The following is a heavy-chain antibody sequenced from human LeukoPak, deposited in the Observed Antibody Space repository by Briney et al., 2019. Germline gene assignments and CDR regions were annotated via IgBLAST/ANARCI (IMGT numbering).Heavy chain of an antibody. CDR1: GGTFSSYA. V-gene: IGHV1-69*13. J-gene: IGHJ4*02. CDR3: ASRDGYNFNYFDY. D-gene: IGHD5-24*01. CDR2: IIPIFGTA. Sequence: GASVKVSCKASGGTFSSYAISWVRQAPGQGLEWMGGIIPIFGTANYAQKFQGRVTITADESTSTAYMELSSLRSEDMAVYYCASRDGYNFNYFDYWGQGTLVTVSS.